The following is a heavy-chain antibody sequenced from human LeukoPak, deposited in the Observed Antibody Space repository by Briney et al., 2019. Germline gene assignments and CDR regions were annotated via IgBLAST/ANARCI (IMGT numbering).Heavy chain of an antibody. D-gene: IGHD2-21*01. J-gene: IGHJ5*02. V-gene: IGHV1-3*01. CDR3: ARKRLVGFWFDP. CDR2: INAGNGNT. Sequence: GASVKVSCKASGYTFTSYAMHWVRQAPGQRLEWMGWINAGNGNTKYSQKFQGRVTITRDTSASTAYMELSSLRSEDTAVYYCARKRLVGFWFDPWGQGTLVTVSS. CDR1: GYTFTSYA.